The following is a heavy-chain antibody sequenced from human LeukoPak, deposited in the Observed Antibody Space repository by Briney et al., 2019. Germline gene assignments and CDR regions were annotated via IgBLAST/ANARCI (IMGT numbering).Heavy chain of an antibody. CDR3: GVGLIVGAIGD. V-gene: IGHV3-21*01. J-gene: IGHJ4*02. CDR2: ISSSSSYI. Sequence: GGSLRLSCAASGFTFSSYSMNWVRQAPGKGLEWVSSISSSSSYIYYADSVKGRFTISRDNAKNSLYLQMNSLRAEDTAVYYCGVGLIVGAIGDWGQGTLVTVSS. CDR1: GFTFSSYS. D-gene: IGHD1-26*01.